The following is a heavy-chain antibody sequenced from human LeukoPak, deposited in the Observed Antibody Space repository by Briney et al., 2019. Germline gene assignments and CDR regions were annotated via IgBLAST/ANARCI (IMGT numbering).Heavy chain of an antibody. CDR1: GGSISSGGYY. CDR2: IYYSGST. Sequence: SETLSLTCTVSGGSISSGGYYWSWIRQHPGKGLEWIGYIYYSGSTYYNPSLKSRVTISVDTSKNQFSLKLSSVTAADTAVYYCARGLVGSSGYTNYFDYWGQGTLVTVSS. CDR3: ARGLVGSSGYTNYFDY. J-gene: IGHJ4*02. V-gene: IGHV4-31*03. D-gene: IGHD3-22*01.